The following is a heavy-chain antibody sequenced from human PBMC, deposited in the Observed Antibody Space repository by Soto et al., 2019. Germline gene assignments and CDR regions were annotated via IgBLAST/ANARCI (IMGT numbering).Heavy chain of an antibody. V-gene: IGHV3-49*03. CDR1: GFTFGDYA. D-gene: IGHD3-16*02. J-gene: IGHJ6*02. CDR3: TREGDDYVWGSYRYPPPYYYYGMDV. Sequence: LRLSCTASGFTFGDYAMSWFRQAPGKGLEWVGFIRSKAYGGTTEYAASVKGRFTISRDDSKSIAYLQMNSLKTEDTAVYYCTREGDDYVWGSYRYPPPYYYYGMDVWGQGTTVTVSS. CDR2: IRSKAYGGTT.